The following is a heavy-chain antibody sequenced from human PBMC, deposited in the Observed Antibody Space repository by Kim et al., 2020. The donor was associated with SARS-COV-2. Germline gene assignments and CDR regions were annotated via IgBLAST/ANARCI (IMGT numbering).Heavy chain of an antibody. V-gene: IGHV1-3*01. CDR2: ISAGNGRA. D-gene: IGHD3-16*01. CDR1: GYTFSRYP. CDR3: ASDKIDYEGAYHTFDAFDI. J-gene: IGHJ3*02. Sequence: ASVKVSCKASGYTFSRYPIHWVRQAPGQRLEWMGWISAGNGRAKSAPKFQDRVTITSDTSASTIYMELRSLSSEDTAVYYCASDKIDYEGAYHTFDAFDIWGEGTLVIVSS.